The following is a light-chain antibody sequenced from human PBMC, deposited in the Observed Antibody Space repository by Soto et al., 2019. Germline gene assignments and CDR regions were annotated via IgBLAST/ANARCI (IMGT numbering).Light chain of an antibody. CDR2: DAS. CDR1: QSISSW. V-gene: IGKV1-5*01. J-gene: IGKJ1*01. CDR3: QQYNTYPCT. Sequence: DIQVTQSPSTLSASVGDRVTFTCRASQSISSWLAWYQQKPGRAPKLLIYDASTLESGVPSRFSGSGSGTEFTLTITRLHPDAFATHYCQQYNTYPCTFGQGTKVEIK.